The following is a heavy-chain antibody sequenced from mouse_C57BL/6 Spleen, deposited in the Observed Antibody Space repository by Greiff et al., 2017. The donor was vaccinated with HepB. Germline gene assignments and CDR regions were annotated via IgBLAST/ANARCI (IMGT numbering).Heavy chain of an antibody. V-gene: IGHV5-16*01. CDR2: INYDGSST. CDR3: VRDSTYWYFDV. Sequence: EVKLMESEGGLVQPGSSMKLSCTASGFTFSDYYMAWVRQVPEKGLEWVANINYDGSSTYYLESLKSRFIISRDNAKNILYLQISSLKSEDTATYYCVRDSTYWYFDVWGTGTTVTVSS. J-gene: IGHJ1*03. D-gene: IGHD1-1*01. CDR1: GFTFSDYY.